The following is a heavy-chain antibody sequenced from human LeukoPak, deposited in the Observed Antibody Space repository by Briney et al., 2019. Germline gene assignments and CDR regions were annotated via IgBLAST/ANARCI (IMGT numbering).Heavy chain of an antibody. CDR3: XTVXLSSGWLGLDY. J-gene: IGHJ4*02. D-gene: IGHD6-19*01. V-gene: IGHV3-15*01. CDR2: IKSKTDGGTT. Sequence: GGSLRLSCAASGFTFSNAWMSWVRQAPGKGLEWVGRIKSKTDGGTTDYATPVKGRFTISRDDSKNTLYLQMNSLKTEDTAVXXXXTVXLSSGWLGLDYWGQGALVTVSS. CDR1: GFTFSNAW.